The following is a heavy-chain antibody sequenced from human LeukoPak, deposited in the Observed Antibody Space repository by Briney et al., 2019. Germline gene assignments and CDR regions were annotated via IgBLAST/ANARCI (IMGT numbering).Heavy chain of an antibody. D-gene: IGHD6-19*01. CDR1: GFTFSSYA. Sequence: GGSLRLSCAASGFTFSSYAMSWVRQAPGKGLEWVSAISGSGGSTYYADSVKGRFTISRDNSKNTLYLQMSSLRAEDTAVYYCAKGSRSGWYYFDYWGQGTLVTVSS. CDR2: ISGSGGST. J-gene: IGHJ4*02. V-gene: IGHV3-23*01. CDR3: AKGSRSGWYYFDY.